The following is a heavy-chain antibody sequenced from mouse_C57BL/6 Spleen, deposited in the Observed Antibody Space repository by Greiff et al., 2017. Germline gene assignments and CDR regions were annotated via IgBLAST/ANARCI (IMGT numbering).Heavy chain of an antibody. J-gene: IGHJ3*01. CDR3: ARGTEIYDGYSWFAY. CDR2: INPSNGGT. CDR1: GYTFTSYW. Sequence: QVQLQQPGTELVKPGASVKLSCKASGYTFTSYWMHWVKQRPGQGLAWIGNINPSNGGTNYNEKFKSKATLTVDKSSSTAYMQLSSLTSEDSAVYYCARGTEIYDGYSWFAYWGQGTLVTVSA. D-gene: IGHD2-3*01. V-gene: IGHV1-53*01.